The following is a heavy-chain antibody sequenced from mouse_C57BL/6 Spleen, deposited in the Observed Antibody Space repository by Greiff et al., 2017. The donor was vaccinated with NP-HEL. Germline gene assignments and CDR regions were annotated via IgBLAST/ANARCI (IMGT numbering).Heavy chain of an antibody. D-gene: IGHD2-5*01. CDR3: AAAYYSNPWIAY. CDR2: INPNNGGT. V-gene: IGHV1-26*01. J-gene: IGHJ3*01. CDR1: GYTFTDYY. Sequence: VQLQQSGPELVKPGASVKISCKASGYTFTDYYMNWVKQSHGKSLEWIGDINPNNGGTSYNQKFKGKATLTVDTSSSTAYMELRSLTSEDSAVYYCAAAYYSNPWIAYWGQGTLVTVSA.